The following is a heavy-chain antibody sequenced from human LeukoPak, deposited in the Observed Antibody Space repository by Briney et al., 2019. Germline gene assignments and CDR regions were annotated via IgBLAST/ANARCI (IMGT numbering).Heavy chain of an antibody. D-gene: IGHD2-21*02. J-gene: IGHJ4*02. Sequence: ASVKVSCKASAYRFISNYIQWVRQAPGLGPEWVGWMHPGNGNTRYAEKFQGRVTMTRDTSINTAYLDLNSLRSDDTAVYYCAREGSYCVGGDCYSFDFWGQGTLITVSS. CDR3: AREGSYCVGGDCYSFDF. CDR2: MHPGNGNT. CDR1: AYRFISNY. V-gene: IGHV1-2*02.